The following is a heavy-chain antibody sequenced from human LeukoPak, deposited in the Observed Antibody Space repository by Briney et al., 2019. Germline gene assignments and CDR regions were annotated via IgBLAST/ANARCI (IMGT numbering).Heavy chain of an antibody. D-gene: IGHD6-19*01. CDR1: GGSISSYY. J-gene: IGHJ4*02. CDR2: IYYSGST. Sequence: PSETLSLTCTVSGGSISSYYWSWIRQPPGKGLEWIGYIYYSGSTNYNPSLKSRVTISVDTSKNQFSLKLSSVTAADTAVYYCARQPGIAVAGSMDWGQGTLVTVSS. V-gene: IGHV4-59*08. CDR3: ARQPGIAVAGSMD.